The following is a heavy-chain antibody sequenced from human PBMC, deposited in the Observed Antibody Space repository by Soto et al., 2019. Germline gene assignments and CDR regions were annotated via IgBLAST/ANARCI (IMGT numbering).Heavy chain of an antibody. CDR3: ARDGTLGVVTYYYYYGMDV. D-gene: IGHD3-3*01. V-gene: IGHV1-18*01. CDR2: ISAYNGNT. Sequence: ASVKVSCKASGYTFTSYGISWVRQAPGQGLEWMGWISAYNGNTNYAQKLQGRVTMTTDTSTSTAYMELRSLRSDDTAVYYCARDGTLGVVTYYYYYGMDVWGQGTTVTVSS. CDR1: GYTFTSYG. J-gene: IGHJ6*02.